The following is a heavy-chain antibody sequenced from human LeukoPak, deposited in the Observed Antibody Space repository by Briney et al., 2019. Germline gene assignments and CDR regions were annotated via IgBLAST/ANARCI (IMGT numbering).Heavy chain of an antibody. V-gene: IGHV1-46*01. CDR2: IYPRDGST. Sequence: ASVKVSCTASGYSFTSNYIHWVRQAPGQGLEWMGMIYPRDGSTSYAQKFQGRVTVTRDTSTSTVHMELSGLRSEDTAVYYCARDQEAFDYWGQGTLVTVSS. CDR3: ARDQEAFDY. CDR1: GYSFTSNY. J-gene: IGHJ4*02.